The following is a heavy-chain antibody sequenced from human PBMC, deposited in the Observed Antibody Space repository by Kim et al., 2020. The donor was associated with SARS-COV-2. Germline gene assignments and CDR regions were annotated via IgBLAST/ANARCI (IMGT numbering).Heavy chain of an antibody. V-gene: IGHV3-23*01. Sequence: GGSLRLSCAASGFTFSSYAMSWVRQTPGKGLEWVSAISGSGGSTYYADSVKGRFTISRDNSKNTLYLQMNSLRAEDTAVYYCAKVPQEYSSSWYLGHFQHWGQGTLVTVSS. J-gene: IGHJ1*01. D-gene: IGHD6-13*01. CDR1: GFTFSSYA. CDR2: ISGSGGST. CDR3: AKVPQEYSSSWYLGHFQH.